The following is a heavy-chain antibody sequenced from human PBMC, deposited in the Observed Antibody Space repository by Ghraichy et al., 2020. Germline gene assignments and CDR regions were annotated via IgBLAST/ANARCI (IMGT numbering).Heavy chain of an antibody. V-gene: IGHV4-59*01. CDR1: GGSIRRNY. CDR3: AGNRGSSSYDYYGMDV. J-gene: IGHJ6*02. D-gene: IGHD1-14*01. CDR2: IFYSGTT. Sequence: SPTLSLTCSVSGGSIRRNYWSWIRQPPGKGLEWIGYIFYSGTTNYNPVLKSRVTLSVDTSKNQFSLTVWSVNAADTAVYYCAGNRGSSSYDYYGMDVWGQGTTVTVSS.